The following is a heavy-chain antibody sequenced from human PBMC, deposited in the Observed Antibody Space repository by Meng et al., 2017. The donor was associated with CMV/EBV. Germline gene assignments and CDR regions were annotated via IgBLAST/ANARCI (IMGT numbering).Heavy chain of an antibody. CDR1: GYTFTSYD. J-gene: IGHJ6*02. V-gene: IGHV1-8*01. CDR3: ARGPVVVVPAATRYYYYGMDV. D-gene: IGHD2-2*01. CDR2: MNPNSGNT. Sequence: ASAKVSCKASGYTFTSYDINWVRQATGQGLEWMGWMNPNSGNTGYAQKFQGRVTMTRNTSISTAYMELSSLRSEDTAVYYCARGPVVVVPAATRYYYYGMDVWGQGTTVTVSS.